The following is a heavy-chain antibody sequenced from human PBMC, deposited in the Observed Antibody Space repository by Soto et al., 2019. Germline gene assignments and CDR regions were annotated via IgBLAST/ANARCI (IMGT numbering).Heavy chain of an antibody. CDR1: GGSISSYY. D-gene: IGHD1-1*01. CDR2: FYYSGST. Sequence: SETLSLTCTVSGGSISSYYWSWIRQPPGKGLEWIGYFYYSGSTNYNPSLKSRVTISVDTSKNQFSLKLSSVTAADTAVYYWAGIDNVYGMDVWGQGTTVTVSS. CDR3: AGIDNVYGMDV. V-gene: IGHV4-59*01. J-gene: IGHJ6*02.